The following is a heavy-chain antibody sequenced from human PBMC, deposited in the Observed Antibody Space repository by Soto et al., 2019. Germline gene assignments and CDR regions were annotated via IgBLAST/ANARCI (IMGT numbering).Heavy chain of an antibody. CDR1: GFTFNNYA. V-gene: IGHV3-23*01. J-gene: IGHJ4*02. CDR3: AKDRLAGNFDY. CDR2: ISNTGGGT. Sequence: GGSLRLSCAASGFTFNNYAMNWVRQAPGMGLEWVATISNTGGGTYYADTVKGRFTISRDNSKNTLYLQMSSLRVEDTAVYYCAKDRLAGNFDYWGQGTQVTVSS.